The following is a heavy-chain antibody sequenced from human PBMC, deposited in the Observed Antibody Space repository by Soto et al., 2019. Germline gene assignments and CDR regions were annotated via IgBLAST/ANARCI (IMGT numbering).Heavy chain of an antibody. CDR2: IYHSGST. J-gene: IGHJ6*03. Sequence: SETLSLTCTVSGGSISTYCWSWIRRSPGKGLEWVGYIYHSGSTNYNPSLKSRVTISVDTSKNQFSLKLSSVTAADTAVYYCAREAEDYYYYMDVWGKGTTVTVSS. CDR1: GGSISTYC. CDR3: AREAEDYYYYMDV. V-gene: IGHV4-59*01.